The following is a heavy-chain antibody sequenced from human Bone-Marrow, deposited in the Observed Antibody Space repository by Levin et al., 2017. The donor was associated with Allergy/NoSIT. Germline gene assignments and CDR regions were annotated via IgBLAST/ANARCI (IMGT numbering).Heavy chain of an antibody. CDR2: IKRDGSEK. D-gene: IGHD3-3*01. CDR3: ATYDFWSGYSFGN. V-gene: IGHV3-7*01. CDR1: GFIFSSYW. J-gene: IGHJ4*02. Sequence: HPGGSLRLSCGASGFIFSSYWMSWVRQAPGKGLEWVANIKRDGSEKNYVDSVKGRFTISRDNAKNSLYLQMSSLRAEDTAVYYCATYDFWSGYSFGNWGQGTLVTVSS.